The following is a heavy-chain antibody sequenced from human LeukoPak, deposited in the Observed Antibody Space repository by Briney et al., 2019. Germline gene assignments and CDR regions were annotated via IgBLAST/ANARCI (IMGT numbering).Heavy chain of an antibody. Sequence: GESLKISCKGSGYRFTSYWIGWGPPMPGRGLEWMGIIYPGDSDTRYSPSFLGQVTISADKSISTAYLQWSSLKASSPTAYDTARIPWVDTSLARSSDYWGQGTLVTVSS. CDR3: ARIPWVDTSLARSSDY. V-gene: IGHV5-51*01. D-gene: IGHD5-18*01. CDR2: IYPGDSDT. J-gene: IGHJ4*02. CDR1: GYRFTSYW.